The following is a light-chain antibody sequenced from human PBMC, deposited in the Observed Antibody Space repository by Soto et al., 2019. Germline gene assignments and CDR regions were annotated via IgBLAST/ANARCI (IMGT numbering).Light chain of an antibody. V-gene: IGLV2-8*01. Sequence: QSALTQPPSVSGSPGQSVTISCTGTSSDIGAYNYVYWYQQHPGTAPKLMIYDVSNRPSGVPDRFSGSKSGNTASLTVSGLQAEEEADYYCSSYKGSNTRWVFGGGTKLTVL. CDR1: SSDIGAYNY. CDR3: SSYKGSNTRWV. J-gene: IGLJ3*02. CDR2: DVS.